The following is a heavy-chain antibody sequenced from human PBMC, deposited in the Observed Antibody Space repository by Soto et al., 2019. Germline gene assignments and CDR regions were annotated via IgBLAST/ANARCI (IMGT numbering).Heavy chain of an antibody. V-gene: IGHV1-58*02. D-gene: IGHD2-21*01. Sequence: QMQLVQSAAEVREPGTSVRVSCRASGFDFGSFGIQFLRQTRGRGLEWIGWIVVVSGSTNYARQFQGRVAISRDMSIRKAYSDLYDLKSEDTAVYFCEADHPHMATGWPVWGQGTTVTVSS. CDR2: IVVVSGST. J-gene: IGHJ6*02. CDR1: GFDFGSFG. CDR3: EADHPHMATGWPV.